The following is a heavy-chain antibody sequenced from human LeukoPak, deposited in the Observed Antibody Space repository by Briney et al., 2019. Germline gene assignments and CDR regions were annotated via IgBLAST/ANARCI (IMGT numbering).Heavy chain of an antibody. CDR1: GYTFTGYY. CDR2: INPNSGGT. V-gene: IGHV1-2*02. CDR3: ARDHSNDFWSGSGPLYYMDV. D-gene: IGHD3-3*01. J-gene: IGHJ6*03. Sequence: ASVKVSCKASGYTFTGYYMHWVRQAPGQGLEWMGWINPNSGGTNYAQKFQGRVTMTRDTSISTAYMELSRLRSDDTAVDYCARDHSNDFWSGSGPLYYMDVWGKGTTVTVSS.